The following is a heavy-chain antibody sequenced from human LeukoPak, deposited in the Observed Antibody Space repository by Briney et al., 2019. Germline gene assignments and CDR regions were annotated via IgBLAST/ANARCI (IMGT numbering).Heavy chain of an antibody. V-gene: IGHV4-31*03. CDR2: IYYSGST. J-gene: IGHJ4*02. CDR1: GGSISSGGYY. Sequence: SQTLSLTCTVSGGSISSGGYYWSWIRQHPGKGLEWIGYIYYSGSTYYNPSLKSRVTISVDTSKNQFSLKLSSVTAADTAVYYCARDRARGYSYGVFDYWGQGTLVTVSS. CDR3: ARDRARGYSYGVFDY. D-gene: IGHD5-18*01.